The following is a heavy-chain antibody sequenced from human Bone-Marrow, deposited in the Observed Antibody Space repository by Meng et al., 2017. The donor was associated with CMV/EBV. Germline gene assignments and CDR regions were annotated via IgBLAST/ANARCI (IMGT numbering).Heavy chain of an antibody. Sequence: GESLKISCEASGFTFSKYWMSWVRQAPGKGLEWVAKMKQDGSEKYYVDSVKGRFTISRDNSKNTLYLQMNSLRAEDTAVYYCAKVFSSRGGSYYPLFDYWGQGTLVTVSS. J-gene: IGHJ4*02. V-gene: IGHV3-7*03. CDR2: MKQDGSEK. D-gene: IGHD1-26*01. CDR3: AKVFSSRGGSYYPLFDY. CDR1: GFTFSKYW.